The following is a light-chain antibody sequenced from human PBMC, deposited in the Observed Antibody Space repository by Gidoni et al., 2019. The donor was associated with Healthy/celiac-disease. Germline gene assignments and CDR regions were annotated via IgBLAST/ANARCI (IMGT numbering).Light chain of an antibody. CDR2: AAS. CDR3: QQYYSYPPT. V-gene: IGKV1-8*01. CDR1: QGISSY. Sequence: AIRMTQSPSSFSASTGDRVTITCRASQGISSYLAWYQQKPGKAPKLLIYAASTLQSGVPSRFSGSGSGKDFTLTISCLQSEDVATYYCQQYYSYPPTFGQGTKVEIK. J-gene: IGKJ1*01.